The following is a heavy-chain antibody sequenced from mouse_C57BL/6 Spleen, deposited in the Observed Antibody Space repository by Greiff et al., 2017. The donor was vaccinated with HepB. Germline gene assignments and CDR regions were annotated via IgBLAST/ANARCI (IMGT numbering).Heavy chain of an antibody. D-gene: IGHD2-1*01. CDR2: IYPGNSDT. Sequence: EVQLQQSGTVLARPGASVKMSCKTSGYTFTSYWMHWVKQRPGQGLEWIGAIYPGNSDTSYNQKFKGKAKLTAVTSASTAYMELSSLTNEDSAVYYWTRIYYGNHYFDYWGQGTTLTVSS. V-gene: IGHV1-5*01. J-gene: IGHJ2*01. CDR1: GYTFTSYW. CDR3: TRIYYGNHYFDY.